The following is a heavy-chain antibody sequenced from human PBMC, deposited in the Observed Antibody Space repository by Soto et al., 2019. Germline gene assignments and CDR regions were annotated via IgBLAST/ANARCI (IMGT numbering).Heavy chain of an antibody. D-gene: IGHD3-16*01. CDR3: ARWGNNKKLDY. V-gene: IGHV3-33*01. J-gene: IGHJ4*02. CDR1: GFTFSSNG. CDR2: IWYDGSNK. Sequence: PGGSLRLSCAASGFTFSSNGMHWVRQAPGKGLEWVAVIWYDGSNKYYADSVEGRFTISRDNSKNTLYLQMNSLRAEDTAVYYCARWGNNKKLDYWGQGTLVTVS.